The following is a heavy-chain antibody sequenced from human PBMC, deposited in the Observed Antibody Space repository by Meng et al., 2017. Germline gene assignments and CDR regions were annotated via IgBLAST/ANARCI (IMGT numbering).Heavy chain of an antibody. Sequence: SETLSPTCTVSGGSTSSSSYYWGWIRQPPGKGLEWIGSIYYSGSTYYNPSLKSRVTISVDTSKNQFSLKLSSVTAADTAVYYCARDRVVRGLSYYYYGMDVWGQGTTVTVSS. V-gene: IGHV4-39*07. J-gene: IGHJ6*02. CDR3: ARDRVVRGLSYYYYGMDV. CDR2: IYYSGST. CDR1: GGSTSSSSYY. D-gene: IGHD3-10*01.